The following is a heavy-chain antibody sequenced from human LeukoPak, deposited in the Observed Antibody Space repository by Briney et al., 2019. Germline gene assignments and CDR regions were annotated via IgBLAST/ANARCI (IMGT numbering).Heavy chain of an antibody. CDR2: ISAYNGNT. CDR1: GYTFTSYG. CDR3: ARGSAAGTVLLNFDY. J-gene: IGHJ4*02. Sequence: ASVKVSCKASGYTFTSYGISWVRQAPGQGLEWMGWISAYNGNTNYAQKLQGRVTMTTDTSTSTAYMELRSLRSDDTAVYYCARGSAAGTVLLNFDYWGQGTLVTVSS. V-gene: IGHV1-18*01. D-gene: IGHD6-13*01.